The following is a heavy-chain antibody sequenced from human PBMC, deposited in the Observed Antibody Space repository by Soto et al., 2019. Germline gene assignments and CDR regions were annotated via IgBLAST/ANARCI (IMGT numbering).Heavy chain of an antibody. CDR2: ISSTGSTK. CDR3: AIDYSGSGTYYF. V-gene: IGHV3-48*03. J-gene: IGHJ4*02. CDR1: GIIFSNFE. Sequence: PLRLSCVASGIIFSNFEMNWVRQAPGKGLEWVSYISSTGSTKYYADSVKGRFTISRDNDKNSLYLEMKSLRAEDTAVYYCAIDYSGSGTYYFWGQGTLVTVSS. D-gene: IGHD3-10*01.